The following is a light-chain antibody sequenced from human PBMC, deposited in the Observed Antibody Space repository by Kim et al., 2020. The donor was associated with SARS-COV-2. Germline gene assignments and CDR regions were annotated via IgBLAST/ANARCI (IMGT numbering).Light chain of an antibody. Sequence: QSDLTQPPSASGSPGQSVTISCTGTSSDVGGYNYVSWYQQHPGKAPKLMIYDVSKRPSGVPDRFSGYKSGNTASLTVSGLQVEDEADYYCSSYAGSNSFVFGTGTKVTVL. CDR1: SSDVGGYNY. V-gene: IGLV2-8*01. CDR2: DVS. J-gene: IGLJ1*01. CDR3: SSYAGSNSFV.